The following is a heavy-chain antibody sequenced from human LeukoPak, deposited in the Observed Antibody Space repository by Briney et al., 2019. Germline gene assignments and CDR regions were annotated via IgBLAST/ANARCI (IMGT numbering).Heavy chain of an antibody. D-gene: IGHD3-22*01. Sequence: PGGSLRLSCAASGFTFSSYAMSWVRQAPGKGLEWVSAISGSGGSTYYADSVKGRSTISRDNSKNTLYLQMNSLRAEDTAVYYCAKDLPWYYYDSSGYYSDYWGQGTLVTVSS. J-gene: IGHJ4*02. CDR2: ISGSGGST. CDR3: AKDLPWYYYDSSGYYSDY. V-gene: IGHV3-23*01. CDR1: GFTFSSYA.